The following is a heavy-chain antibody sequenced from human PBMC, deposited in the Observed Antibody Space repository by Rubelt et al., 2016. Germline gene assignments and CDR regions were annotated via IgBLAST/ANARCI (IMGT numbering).Heavy chain of an antibody. CDR1: GGSIYSGSYY. D-gene: IGHD5-24*01. V-gene: IGHV4-39*01. J-gene: IGHJ5*01. Sequence: QLQVQESGPGLVKPSETLSLTCTVSGGSIYSGSYYWGWIRQAPGKGLQWIGSIYYTGSTFYNPSLDSRVTMSVDTSKNRCSLKLSSVTAADTAVYYCASQSGNANNWYWFDPWGQGTLVTVSS. CDR3: ASQSGNANNWYWFDP. CDR2: IYYTGST.